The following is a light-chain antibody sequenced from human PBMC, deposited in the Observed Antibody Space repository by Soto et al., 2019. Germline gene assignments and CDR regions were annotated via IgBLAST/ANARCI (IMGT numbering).Light chain of an antibody. V-gene: IGKV3-20*01. J-gene: IGKJ4*01. Sequence: MLVTQSPGTLSISPGERATLSCRASQRVISSSLAWYQQKPGQSPRLLISYASSRTTGIPDRFSGSGSGTAFTLTISKLEPEDFAVYYCQQYGSSPLTFGGGTKVDIK. CDR2: YAS. CDR1: QRVISSS. CDR3: QQYGSSPLT.